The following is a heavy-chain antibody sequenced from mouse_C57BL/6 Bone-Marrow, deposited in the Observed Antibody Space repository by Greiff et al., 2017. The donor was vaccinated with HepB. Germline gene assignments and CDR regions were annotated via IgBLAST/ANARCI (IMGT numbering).Heavy chain of an antibody. Sequence: EVQLVESGGGLVQPGGSLSLSCAASGFTFTDYYMSWVRQPPGKALEWLGFIRNKANGYTTEYSASVKGRFTISRDNSQSILYLQMNALRAEDSATYYCARSLTGSMDYWGQGTSVTVSS. CDR2: IRNKANGYTT. D-gene: IGHD4-1*01. CDR1: GFTFTDYY. CDR3: ARSLTGSMDY. V-gene: IGHV7-3*01. J-gene: IGHJ4*01.